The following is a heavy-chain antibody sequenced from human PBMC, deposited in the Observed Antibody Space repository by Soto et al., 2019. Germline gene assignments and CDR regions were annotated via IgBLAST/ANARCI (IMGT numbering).Heavy chain of an antibody. CDR2: IYYSGTT. D-gene: IGHD2-2*03. CDR1: GGYISSAYYY. V-gene: IGHV4-61*03. CDR3: ASHPYGSWFDP. J-gene: IGHJ5*02. Sequence: SETMSLTCTVAGGYISSAYYYWSWIRQPPGKGLDWIGYIYYSGTTNYNPSLKSRVTISLDKSKNHFSLNLRSVTAADTAVYYCASHPYGSWFDPWGQGTLVTVSS.